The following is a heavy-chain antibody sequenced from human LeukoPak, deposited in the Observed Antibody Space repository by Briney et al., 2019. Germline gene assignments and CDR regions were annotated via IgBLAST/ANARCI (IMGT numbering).Heavy chain of an antibody. CDR3: VTLLLRYFDWLLPW. J-gene: IGHJ4*02. Sequence: SETLSLTCTVSGGSISSYYWSWIRQPPGKGLEWIGYIYYSGSTNYNPSLKSRVTISVDTSKNQFSLKLSSVTAADTAVYYCVTLLLRYFDWLLPWWGQGTLVTVSS. V-gene: IGHV4-59*01. D-gene: IGHD3-9*01. CDR2: IYYSGST. CDR1: GGSISSYY.